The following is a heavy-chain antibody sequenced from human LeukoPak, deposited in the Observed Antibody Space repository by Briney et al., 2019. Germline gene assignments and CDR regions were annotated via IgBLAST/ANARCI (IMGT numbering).Heavy chain of an antibody. J-gene: IGHJ4*02. CDR3: AKGVRIAVAGIWFDY. D-gene: IGHD6-19*01. CDR1: GFTFSSYS. V-gene: IGHV3-48*01. CDR2: ISSSSSTI. Sequence: GGSLRLSFAASGFTFSSYSMNWVRQAPGKGLEWVSYISSSSSTIYYADSVKGRFTISRDNSKNTLYLQMNSLRAEDTAVYYCAKGVRIAVAGIWFDYWGQGTLVTVSS.